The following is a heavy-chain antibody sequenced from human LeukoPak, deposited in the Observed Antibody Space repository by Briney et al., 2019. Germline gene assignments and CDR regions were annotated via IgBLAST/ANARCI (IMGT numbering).Heavy chain of an antibody. CDR1: GFTFSNAW. J-gene: IGHJ4*02. D-gene: IGHD4-17*01. CDR3: TTDPWHGDFNY. Sequence: PGGSLRLSCAASGFTFSNAWVSWVRQAPGKGLEWVGRIKSKTYGETTDYAAPVKGRFTISRDDSENTLYLQMNSLKTEDTAVYYCTTDPWHGDFNYWGQGTLVTVSS. V-gene: IGHV3-15*01. CDR2: IKSKTYGETT.